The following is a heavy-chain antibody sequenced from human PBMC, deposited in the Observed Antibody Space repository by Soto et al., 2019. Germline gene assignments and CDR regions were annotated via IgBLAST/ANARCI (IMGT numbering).Heavy chain of an antibody. Sequence: GESLKISCKTSGYTFTNNLISWVRQMPGKGLEWMGRIVPSDSYTTYGPSFRGQVTISIDRSVSTAYLQWTSLKPSDTGMYYCARRLAYGDSGHFDYWGQGTLVTVSS. D-gene: IGHD4-17*01. CDR3: ARRLAYGDSGHFDY. CDR2: IVPSDSYT. V-gene: IGHV5-10-1*01. J-gene: IGHJ4*02. CDR1: GYTFTNNL.